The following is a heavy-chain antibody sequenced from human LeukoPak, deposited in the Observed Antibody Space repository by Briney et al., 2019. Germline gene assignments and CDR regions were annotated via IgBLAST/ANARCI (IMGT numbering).Heavy chain of an antibody. V-gene: IGHV1-18*01. Sequence: ASVKVSCKASGYTFTSYGISWVRQAPGQGLDWMGWISAYNGNTNYAQKLQGRVTMTTDTSTSTAYMELRSLRAEDTAVYYCAKDNQWELEDAFDIWGQGTMVTVSS. D-gene: IGHD1-26*01. CDR1: GYTFTSYG. J-gene: IGHJ3*02. CDR3: AKDNQWELEDAFDI. CDR2: ISAYNGNT.